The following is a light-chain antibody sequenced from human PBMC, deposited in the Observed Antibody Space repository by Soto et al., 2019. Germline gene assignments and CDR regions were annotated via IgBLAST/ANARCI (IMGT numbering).Light chain of an antibody. CDR2: AAS. V-gene: IGKV1-27*01. CDR3: QKYNSAPFT. Sequence: DIQMTQSPSSLSASVGDRFTITCRASQGINNYLAWYQQKPGQLPKLLIQAASTLLSGVPSRFSGSKSGTEFTLTISSLQPEDVATYYCQKYNSAPFTFGPGTKVDIK. CDR1: QGINNY. J-gene: IGKJ3*01.